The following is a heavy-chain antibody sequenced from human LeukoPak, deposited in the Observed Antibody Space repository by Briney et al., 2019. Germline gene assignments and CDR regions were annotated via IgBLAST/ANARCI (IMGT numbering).Heavy chain of an antibody. Sequence: SETLSLTCTVSGGSISSSSYYWGWIRQPPGKGLEWIGSIYYSGSTYYNPSLKSRVTISVDTSKNQFSLKLSSVTAADTAVYYCARRLSGVVTRYFDYWGQGTLVTVSS. CDR1: GGSISSSSYY. CDR2: IYYSGST. CDR3: ARRLSGVVTRYFDY. D-gene: IGHD4-23*01. V-gene: IGHV4-39*01. J-gene: IGHJ4*02.